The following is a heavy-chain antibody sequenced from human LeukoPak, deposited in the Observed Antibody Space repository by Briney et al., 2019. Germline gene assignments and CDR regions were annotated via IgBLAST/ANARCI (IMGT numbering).Heavy chain of an antibody. CDR3: ARGTIWYGVVAYYFDY. CDR1: GFTFSSYS. J-gene: IGHJ4*02. D-gene: IGHD3-3*01. Sequence: GGSLRLSCAASGFTFSSYSMNWVRQAPGKGLEWVSSISSSSSYIYYADSVKGRFTISRDNAKNSLYLQMNSPRAEDTAVYYCARGTIWYGVVAYYFDYWGQGTLVTVSS. V-gene: IGHV3-21*01. CDR2: ISSSSSYI.